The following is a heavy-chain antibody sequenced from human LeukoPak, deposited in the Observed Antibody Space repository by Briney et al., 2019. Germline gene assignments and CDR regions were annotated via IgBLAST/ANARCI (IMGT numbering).Heavy chain of an antibody. CDR2: IYYSGST. Sequence: PSETLSLTCTVSGGSISSGDYYWSWIRQPPGKGLEWIGYIYYSGSTYYNASLKSRVTISVDTSKNQFSLKLSSVTAADTAVYYCARGSTMVGLTFDYWGQRTLVTVSS. V-gene: IGHV4-30-4*08. D-gene: IGHD3-10*02. J-gene: IGHJ4*02. CDR1: GGSISSGDYY. CDR3: ARGSTMVGLTFDY.